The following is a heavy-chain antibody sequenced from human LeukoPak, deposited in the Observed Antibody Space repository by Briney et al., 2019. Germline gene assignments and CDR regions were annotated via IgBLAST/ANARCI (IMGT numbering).Heavy chain of an antibody. V-gene: IGHV3-7*03. CDR1: GFTFSSYW. CDR2: IKQDGSEK. CDR3: ARGLRYFEDYFDY. Sequence: GGSLRLSCAASGFTFSSYWMGWVRQAPGKGLEWVANIKQDGSEKYYVDSVKGRFTISRDNAKNSLYLQMNSLRSEDTAVYYCARGLRYFEDYFDYWGQGTLVTVSS. D-gene: IGHD3-9*01. J-gene: IGHJ4*02.